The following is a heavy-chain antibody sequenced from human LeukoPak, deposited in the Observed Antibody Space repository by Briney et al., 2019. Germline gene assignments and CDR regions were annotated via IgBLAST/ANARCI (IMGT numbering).Heavy chain of an antibody. CDR2: IIGDGATT. CDR1: GFPFGSYA. J-gene: IGHJ6*03. D-gene: IGHD3-22*01. Sequence: GSLRLSFAASGFPFGSYAMTGVRQAPGKGLEWVSSIIGDGATTYHADSVKGRFTISRDNSKNTLYLEMNSLRAEDTAVYYCAKDSSSYDWGYMDVWGKGTTVTISS. CDR3: AKDSSSYDWGYMDV. V-gene: IGHV3-23*01.